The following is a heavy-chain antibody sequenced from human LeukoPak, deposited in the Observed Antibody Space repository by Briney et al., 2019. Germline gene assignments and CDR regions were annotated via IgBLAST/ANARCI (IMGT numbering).Heavy chain of an antibody. CDR3: AGRREFRIAVYGMDV. CDR2: IYHSGST. J-gene: IGHJ6*02. CDR1: GGSISSGGYS. D-gene: IGHD6-19*01. Sequence: SQTLSLTCAVSGGSISSGGYSWSWIRQPPGKGLEWIGYIYHSGSTYYNPSLKSRVTISVDTSKNQFSLKLSSVTAADTAVYYCAGRREFRIAVYGMDVWGQGTTVTVSS. V-gene: IGHV4-30-2*01.